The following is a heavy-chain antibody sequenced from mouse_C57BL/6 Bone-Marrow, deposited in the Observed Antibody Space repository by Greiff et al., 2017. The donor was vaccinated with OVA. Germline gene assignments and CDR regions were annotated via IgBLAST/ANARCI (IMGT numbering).Heavy chain of an antibody. Sequence: LQQSGAELVRPGASVKMSCKASGYTFTSYNMHWVKQTPRQGLEWIGAIYPGNGDTSYNQKFKVKATLTVDKSSSTAYMQLSSLTSEDAAVYFCAIWLLYYFDYWGQGTTLTVSS. CDR2: IYPGNGDT. V-gene: IGHV1-12*01. CDR1: GYTFTSYN. CDR3: AIWLLYYFDY. D-gene: IGHD2-2*01. J-gene: IGHJ2*01.